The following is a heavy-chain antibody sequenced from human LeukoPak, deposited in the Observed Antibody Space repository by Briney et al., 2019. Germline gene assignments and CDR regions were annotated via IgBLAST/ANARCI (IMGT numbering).Heavy chain of an antibody. CDR3: ASNIVVVPAAPMAGFDP. Sequence: GGSLRLSCAASGFTFSSYEMNWVRQAPRKGLEWVSYISSSGSTIYYADSVKGRFTISRDNAKNSLYLQMNSLRAEDTAVYYCASNIVVVPAAPMAGFDPWGQGTLVTVSS. CDR2: ISSSGSTI. CDR1: GFTFSSYE. D-gene: IGHD2-2*01. J-gene: IGHJ5*02. V-gene: IGHV3-48*03.